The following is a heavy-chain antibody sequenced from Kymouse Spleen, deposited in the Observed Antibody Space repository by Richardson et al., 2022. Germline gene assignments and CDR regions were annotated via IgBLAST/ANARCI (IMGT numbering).Heavy chain of an antibody. CDR3: ASLLYCGGDCYSFDY. D-gene: IGHD2-21*02. CDR2: IYYSGST. Sequence: QLQLQESGPGLVKPSETLSLTCTVSGGSISSSSYYWGWIRQPPGKGLEWIGSIYYSGSTYYNPSLKSRVTISVDTSKNQFSLKLSSVTAADTAVYYCASLLYCGGDCYSFDYWGQGTLVTVSS. V-gene: IGHV4-39*01. CDR1: GGSISSSSYY. J-gene: IGHJ4*02.